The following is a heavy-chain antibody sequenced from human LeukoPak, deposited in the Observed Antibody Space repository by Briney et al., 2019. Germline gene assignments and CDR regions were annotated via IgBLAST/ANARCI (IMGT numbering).Heavy chain of an antibody. D-gene: IGHD3-16*01. Sequence: GGSLRLSCAASGFTFSSYAMHWVRQAPGKGLEWVAVISYDGSNKYYADSVKGRFTISRDNSKNTLYLQMNSLRAEDTAVYYCARGGDYWGQGTLVTVSS. J-gene: IGHJ4*02. V-gene: IGHV3-30-3*01. CDR3: ARGGDY. CDR2: ISYDGSNK. CDR1: GFTFSSYA.